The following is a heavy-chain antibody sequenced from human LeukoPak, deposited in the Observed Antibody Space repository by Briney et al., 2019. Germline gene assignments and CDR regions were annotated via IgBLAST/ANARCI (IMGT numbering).Heavy chain of an antibody. J-gene: IGHJ4*02. CDR2: ISSSSSTI. CDR1: GFTFSSYS. CDR3: ARVHRYSGYDFDY. V-gene: IGHV3-48*04. D-gene: IGHD5-12*01. Sequence: PGGSLRLSCAASGFTFSSYSMNWVRQAPGKGLEWVSYISSSSSTIYYADSVNGRFTISRDNAKNSLYLQMNSLRAEDTAVYYCARVHRYSGYDFDYWGQGTLVTVSS.